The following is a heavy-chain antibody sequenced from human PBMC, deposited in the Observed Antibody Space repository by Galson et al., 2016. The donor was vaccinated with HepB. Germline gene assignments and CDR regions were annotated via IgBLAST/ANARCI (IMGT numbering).Heavy chain of an antibody. J-gene: IGHJ4*02. CDR1: GFTFNRRG. V-gene: IGHV3-30*18. Sequence: SLRLSCAASGFTFNRRGMHWVRQAPGKGLEWVAADSMDGRRKFYADSVKGRFTISRDNSNNMLFLQMRSLRVDDTAVYYCAKRHEYCPPVGCSVDSWGQGTLVSVSS. D-gene: IGHD2/OR15-2a*01. CDR3: AKRHEYCPPVGCSVDS. CDR2: DSMDGRRK.